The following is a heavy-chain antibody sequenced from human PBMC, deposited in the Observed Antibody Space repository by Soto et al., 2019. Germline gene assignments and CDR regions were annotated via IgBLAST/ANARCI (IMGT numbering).Heavy chain of an antibody. D-gene: IGHD3-3*01. J-gene: IGHJ4*02. CDR1: GFTFSSYA. V-gene: IGHV3-23*01. CDR3: AKDSRTYYDFWSGHTQYYFDY. CDR2: ISGSGGST. Sequence: PGGSLRLSCAASGFTFSSYAMSWVRQAPGKGLEWVSAISGSGGSTYYADSVKGRFTISRDNSKNTLYLQMNSLRAEDTAVYYCAKDSRTYYDFWSGHTQYYFDYWGQGTLVTVSS.